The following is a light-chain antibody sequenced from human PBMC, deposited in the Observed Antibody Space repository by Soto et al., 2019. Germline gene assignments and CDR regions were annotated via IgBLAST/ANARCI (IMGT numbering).Light chain of an antibody. V-gene: IGLV1-47*01. CDR2: KND. CDR3: VTWDDSLRAAV. J-gene: IGLJ2*01. Sequence: QSVLTQPPSASGTPGHWVTISCSGGYSNVGVNYVYWYRQLPGAAPSLLIYKNDQRPSGVPARFSASKSGSSASLAISGLRSEDEADYYCVTWDDSLRAAVFGGGTKLTVL. CDR1: YSNVGVNY.